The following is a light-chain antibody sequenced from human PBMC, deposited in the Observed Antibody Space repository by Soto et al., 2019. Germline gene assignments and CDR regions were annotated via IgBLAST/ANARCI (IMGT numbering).Light chain of an antibody. CDR1: QSVSSSY. Sequence: EIVLTQSPGTLSLSPGERATLSCRASQSVSSSYLAWYQQKPGQAPRLLIYDASSRATGIPDRFSGSGSGTDFTLTISRLEPEDFALYYCQQYGSSPRTFGQRTKVEIK. CDR2: DAS. J-gene: IGKJ1*01. CDR3: QQYGSSPRT. V-gene: IGKV3-20*01.